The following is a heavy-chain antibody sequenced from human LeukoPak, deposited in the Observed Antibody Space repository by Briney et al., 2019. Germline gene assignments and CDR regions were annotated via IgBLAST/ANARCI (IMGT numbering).Heavy chain of an antibody. J-gene: IGHJ4*02. CDR3: AIYYDSSGYYFEAVDYFDY. CDR2: ISSSSSYI. V-gene: IGHV3-21*01. D-gene: IGHD3-22*01. CDR1: GFTFSSYS. Sequence: PGGSLRLSCAASGFTFSSYSMNRVRQAPGKGLEWVSSISSSSSYIYYADSVKGRFTISRDNAKNSLYLQMNSLRAEDTAVYYCAIYYDSSGYYFEAVDYFDYWGQGTLVTVSS.